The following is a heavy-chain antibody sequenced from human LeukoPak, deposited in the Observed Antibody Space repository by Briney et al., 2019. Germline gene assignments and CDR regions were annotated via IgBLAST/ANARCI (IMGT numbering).Heavy chain of an antibody. CDR2: IYYSGNT. CDR1: GGSITTYY. J-gene: IGHJ3*02. Sequence: SETLSLTCTVSGGSITTYYWNWIRQPPGKGLEWIGYIYYSGNTNYNPSLKSRVTISVDTSKNQFSLKLDSVTAADTAVYYCARGLNLSLASAFHIWGQGTMVTVSS. D-gene: IGHD1-20*01. CDR3: ARGLNLSLASAFHI. V-gene: IGHV4-59*01.